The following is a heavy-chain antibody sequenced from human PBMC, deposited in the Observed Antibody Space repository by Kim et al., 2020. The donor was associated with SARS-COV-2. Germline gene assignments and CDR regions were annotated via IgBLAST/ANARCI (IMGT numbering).Heavy chain of an antibody. J-gene: IGHJ4*02. Sequence: ASVKVSCKASGYTFTSYYMHWVRQAPGQGLEWMGIINPSGGSTSYAQKFQGRVTMTRDTSTSTVYMELSSLRSEDTAVYYCASSVEQWRLLDYWGQGTLVTVSS. CDR3: ASSVEQWRLLDY. V-gene: IGHV1-46*01. CDR2: INPSGGST. D-gene: IGHD6-19*01. CDR1: GYTFTSYY.